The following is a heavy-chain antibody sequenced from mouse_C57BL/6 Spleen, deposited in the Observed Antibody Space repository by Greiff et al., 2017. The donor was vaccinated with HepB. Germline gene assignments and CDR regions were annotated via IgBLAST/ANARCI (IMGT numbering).Heavy chain of an antibody. CDR1: GYTFTSYW. CDR3: ARDANTTVVANDYFDY. Sequence: QVQLQQSGTELVKPGAPVKLSCKASGYTFTSYWMHWVKQRPGQGLEWIGNINPSNGGTNYNEKFKSKATLTVDKSSSTAYMQLSSLTSEDSAVYYCARDANTTVVANDYFDYWGQGTTVTVSS. V-gene: IGHV1-53*01. J-gene: IGHJ2*01. CDR2: INPSNGGT. D-gene: IGHD1-1*01.